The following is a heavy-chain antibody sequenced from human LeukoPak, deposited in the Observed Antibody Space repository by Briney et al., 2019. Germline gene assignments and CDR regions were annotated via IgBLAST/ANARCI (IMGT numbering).Heavy chain of an antibody. Sequence: GGSLRLSCAASGFTFSSYSMNWVRQAPGKGLEWISSISSSSVYIFYADSVKGRFTISRDNGKNSLYLQMNSLRAEDTAVYYCASHLPEAYCGGDCSYWGQGTLVTVSS. J-gene: IGHJ4*02. CDR1: GFTFSSYS. D-gene: IGHD2-21*02. CDR2: ISSSSVYI. V-gene: IGHV3-21*01. CDR3: ASHLPEAYCGGDCSY.